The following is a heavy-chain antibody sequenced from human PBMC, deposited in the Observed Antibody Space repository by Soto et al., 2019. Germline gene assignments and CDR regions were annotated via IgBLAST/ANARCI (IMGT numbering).Heavy chain of an antibody. CDR2: MNHIGES. Sequence: QVQLQQWGTGLLKPSETLSLTCAVYGGSLTDYWWTWIRQTPGKGLEWIGEMNHIGESNHNPSLKSRVTISLDTSQNQFSLKLTSVTVADTAVYYCARDFGAGAHFDHWGQGSLVTVSS. J-gene: IGHJ4*02. V-gene: IGHV4-34*01. CDR3: ARDFGAGAHFDH. CDR1: GGSLTDYW. D-gene: IGHD3-10*01.